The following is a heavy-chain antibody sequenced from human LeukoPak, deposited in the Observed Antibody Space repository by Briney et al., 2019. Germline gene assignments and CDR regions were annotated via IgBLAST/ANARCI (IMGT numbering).Heavy chain of an antibody. D-gene: IGHD6-13*01. CDR3: ARDMAPAGLFFDY. J-gene: IGHJ4*02. CDR2: IKYDGSEK. Sequence: GGSLRLSCAASGSTLSSYWMSWVRQAPGKGLEWVANIKYDGSEKDYVDSVKGRFTISRDNAKNSLYLQMNSLRAEDTAVYYCARDMAPAGLFFDYWGQGTLVTVSS. CDR1: GSTLSSYW. V-gene: IGHV3-7*01.